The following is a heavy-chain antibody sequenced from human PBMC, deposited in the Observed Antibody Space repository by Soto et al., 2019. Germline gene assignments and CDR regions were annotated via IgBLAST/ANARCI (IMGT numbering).Heavy chain of an antibody. Sequence: EVQVVESGGDLVEPGGSLRLSCVTSGFMFRSAWMSWVRQAPGKGLEWVARIKSKKDGGARDYAAPVNGRFSISRDDSKSTVYLQMNSLRAEDTALYYCVEGWNDFWGQGALVTVSS. D-gene: IGHD1-1*01. V-gene: IGHV3-15*01. J-gene: IGHJ4*02. CDR1: GFMFRSAW. CDR3: VEGWNDF. CDR2: IKSKKDGGAR.